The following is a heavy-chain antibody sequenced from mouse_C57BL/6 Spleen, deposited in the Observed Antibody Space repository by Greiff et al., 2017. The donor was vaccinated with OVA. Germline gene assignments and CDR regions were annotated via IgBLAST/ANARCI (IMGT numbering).Heavy chain of an antibody. Sequence: QVQLQQSGAELVRPGTSVKVSCKASGYAFTNYLIEWVKQRPGQGLEWIGVINPGSGGTNYNEKFKGKATLTADKSSSTAYMQLSSLTSEDSAVYFCARSELGSYSYYYAMDYWGQGTSVTVSS. V-gene: IGHV1-54*01. CDR1: GYAFTNYL. CDR3: ARSELGSYSYYYAMDY. D-gene: IGHD2-12*01. CDR2: INPGSGGT. J-gene: IGHJ4*01.